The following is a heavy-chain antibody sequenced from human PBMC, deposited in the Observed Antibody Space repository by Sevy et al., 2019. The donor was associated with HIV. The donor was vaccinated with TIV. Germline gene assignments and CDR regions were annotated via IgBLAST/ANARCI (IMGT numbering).Heavy chain of an antibody. J-gene: IGHJ2*01. V-gene: IGHV4-34*01. CDR3: ARGGDGVVPSPIIGLGPWTKYWYFDL. CDR2: VNHSGST. Sequence: SETLSLTCAVSGGSFSGYSWDWIRQPPGKGLEWIGEVNHSGSTNYNPFLKSRVTISVDTSKNQFSLKLNFVTAADTAVYYCARGGDGVVPSPIIGLGPWTKYWYFDLRGRGTLVTVSS. D-gene: IGHD3-3*01. CDR1: GGSFSGYS.